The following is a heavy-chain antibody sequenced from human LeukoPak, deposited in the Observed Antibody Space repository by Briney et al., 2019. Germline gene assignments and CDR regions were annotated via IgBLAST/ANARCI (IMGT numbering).Heavy chain of an antibody. CDR3: ARGPPPSRLRFFTGGIDY. Sequence: SETLSLTCTVSGGSISSSSYHWGWIRQPPGKGLEWIGSIYYSGSTYYNPSLKSRVTISVDTSKNQFSLKLSSVTAADTAVYYCARGPPPSRLRFFTGGIDYWGQGTLVTVSS. J-gene: IGHJ4*02. CDR1: GGSISSSSYH. V-gene: IGHV4-39*07. CDR2: IYYSGST. D-gene: IGHD3-3*01.